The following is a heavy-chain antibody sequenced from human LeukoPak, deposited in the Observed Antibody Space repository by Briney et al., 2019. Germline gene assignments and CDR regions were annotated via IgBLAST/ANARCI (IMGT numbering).Heavy chain of an antibody. D-gene: IGHD5-18*01. CDR2: IYYSGST. CDR1: GGSISSSSYY. V-gene: IGHV4-39*01. Sequence: SETLSLTCTVSGGSISSSSYYWDWIRQPPGTGLEWIGSIYYSGSTYYNPSLKSRVTISVDTSKNQFSLKLSSVTAADTAVYYCARRRYSYDQPDYWGQGTLVTVSS. CDR3: ARRRYSYDQPDY. J-gene: IGHJ4*02.